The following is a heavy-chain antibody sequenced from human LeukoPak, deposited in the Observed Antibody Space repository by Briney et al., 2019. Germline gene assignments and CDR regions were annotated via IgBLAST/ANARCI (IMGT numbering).Heavy chain of an antibody. CDR3: AREGQAGAYCGGDCYSGYFDY. D-gene: IGHD2-21*02. Sequence: GGSLRLSCAASGFTFSSYAMHWVRQAPGKGLEWVAVISYDGSNKYYADSVKGRFTISRDNSKNTLYLQMNSLRAGDTAVYYCAREGQAGAYCGGDCYSGYFDYWAREPWSPSPQ. CDR1: GFTFSSYA. CDR2: ISYDGSNK. J-gene: IGHJ4*02. V-gene: IGHV3-30*04.